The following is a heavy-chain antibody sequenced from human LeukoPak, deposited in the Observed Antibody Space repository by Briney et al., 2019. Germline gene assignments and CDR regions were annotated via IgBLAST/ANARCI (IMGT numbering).Heavy chain of an antibody. J-gene: IGHJ4*02. CDR2: INPSGGST. Sequence: ASVKVSCTAAGYTFTSYYMHWVRQAPGQGLEWMGIINPSGGSTSYAQKFQGRVTMTRDMSTSTVYMELSSLRSEDTAVYYCARDTYSSSWYGYWGQGTLVTVSS. CDR1: GYTFTSYY. V-gene: IGHV1-46*01. CDR3: ARDTYSSSWYGY. D-gene: IGHD6-13*01.